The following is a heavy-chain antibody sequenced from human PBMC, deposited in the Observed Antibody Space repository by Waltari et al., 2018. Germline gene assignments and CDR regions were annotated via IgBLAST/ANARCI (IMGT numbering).Heavy chain of an antibody. V-gene: IGHV3-7*01. CDR1: GFTFSSYW. J-gene: IGHJ3*02. CDR3: ARDSPSAMGRAFDI. Sequence: EEQLVESGGGLVQPGGSLRLSCAASGFTFSSYWMSWVRQAPGKGLEWVANIKQDGSEKYYVDSVKGRFTISRDNAKNSLYLQMNSLRAEDTAVYYCARDSPSAMGRAFDIWGQGTMVTVSS. D-gene: IGHD3-16*01. CDR2: IKQDGSEK.